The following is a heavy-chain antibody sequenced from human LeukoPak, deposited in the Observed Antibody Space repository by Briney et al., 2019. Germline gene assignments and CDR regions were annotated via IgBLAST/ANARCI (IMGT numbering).Heavy chain of an antibody. CDR1: GFTFSSYA. Sequence: PGGSLRLSCAASGFTFSSYAMSWVRQAPGKGLEWVSAISGSGGSTYYADSVKGRFTLSRDNSKNTLYLQMNSLRAEDTAVYYCARLGYCSGGSCYEDAFDIWGQGTMVTVSS. J-gene: IGHJ3*02. CDR3: ARLGYCSGGSCYEDAFDI. V-gene: IGHV3-23*01. CDR2: ISGSGGST. D-gene: IGHD2-15*01.